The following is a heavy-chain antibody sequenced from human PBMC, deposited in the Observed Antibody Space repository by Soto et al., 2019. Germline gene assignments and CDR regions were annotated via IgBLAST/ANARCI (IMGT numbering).Heavy chain of an antibody. CDR2: IKSKTDGGTT. D-gene: IGHD6-6*01. J-gene: IGHJ6*02. V-gene: IGHV3-15*01. CDR1: GFTFRNAW. Sequence: GCLGLACTASGFTFRNAWMSWVRQAPGKGLEWVGRIKSKTDGGTTDYAAPVKGRFTISRDDSKNTLYLQMNSLKTEDTAVYSCTTGEGYSSSSGYYGMDVWGQGTKVTVSS. CDR3: TTGEGYSSSSGYYGMDV.